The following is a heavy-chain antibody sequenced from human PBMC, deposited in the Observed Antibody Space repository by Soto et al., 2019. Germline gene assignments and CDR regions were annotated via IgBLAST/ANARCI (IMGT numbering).Heavy chain of an antibody. CDR1: GFTFSSYA. Sequence: EVPLLESGGGLVQPGGSLRLSCAASGFTFSSYAMSWVRQAPGKGLEWVSAISGSGGSTYYADSVKGRFTISRDNSKNKLCVKRNSLRAEDTAVYYCAKDRAAACTKRRCVWFDPWGQGTLVTDSS. V-gene: IGHV3-23*01. J-gene: IGHJ5*02. D-gene: IGHD6-13*01. CDR2: ISGSGGST. CDR3: AKDRAAACTKRRCVWFDP.